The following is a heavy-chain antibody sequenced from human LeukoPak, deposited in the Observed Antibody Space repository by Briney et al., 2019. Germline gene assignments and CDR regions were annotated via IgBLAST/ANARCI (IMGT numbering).Heavy chain of an antibody. CDR1: GFTFDDYA. Sequence: GGSLRLSCAASGFTFDDYAMHWVRQAPGKGLEWVSCIFSRSESIFYADSVKGRFTISRDNAKNSLYLQMDSLRAEDTAVYYCARDFLHSSTSRPFDYWGQGTLVTVSS. CDR3: ARDFLHSSTSRPFDY. J-gene: IGHJ4*02. CDR2: IFSRSESI. D-gene: IGHD2-2*01. V-gene: IGHV3-21*01.